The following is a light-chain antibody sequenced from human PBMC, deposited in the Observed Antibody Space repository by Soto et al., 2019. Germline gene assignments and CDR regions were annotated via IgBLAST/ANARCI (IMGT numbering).Light chain of an antibody. Sequence: VTQSAGTLSFARGERATRPCRSIQSVGDTYVAWYQQKPGQAPRLLMYSTSIRATGIPDRFSGSGSGTEFTLTISSLQSEDFAVYYCQQYNNWPPITFGQGTRLEIK. CDR1: QSVGDT. J-gene: IGKJ5*01. CDR2: STS. CDR3: QQYNNWPPIT. V-gene: IGKV3D-15*01.